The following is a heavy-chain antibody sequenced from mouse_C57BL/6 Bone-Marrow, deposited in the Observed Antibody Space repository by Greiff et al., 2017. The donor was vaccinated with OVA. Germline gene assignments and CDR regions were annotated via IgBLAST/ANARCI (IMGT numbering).Heavy chain of an antibody. V-gene: IGHV1-69*01. CDR1: GYTFTSYW. CDR2: IDPSDSYT. Sequence: QVQLKQPGAELVMPGASVKLSCKASGYTFTSYWMHWVKQRPGQGLEWIGEIDPSDSYTNYNQKFKGKSTLTVDKSSSTAYMQLSSLTSEDSAVYYCARKPGMDYWGQGTSVTVSS. J-gene: IGHJ4*01. CDR3: ARKPGMDY. D-gene: IGHD4-1*01.